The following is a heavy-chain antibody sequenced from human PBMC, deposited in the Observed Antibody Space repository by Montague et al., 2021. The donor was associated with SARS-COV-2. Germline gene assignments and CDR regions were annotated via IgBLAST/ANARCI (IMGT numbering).Heavy chain of an antibody. V-gene: IGHV2-5*02. CDR3: AHRPALYSGYVASPFDP. CDR1: GFSLSTSGVG. D-gene: IGHD5-12*01. Sequence: PALVKPTQTLTLTCTFSGFSLSTSGVGVGWIRQPPGKALEWLALIYWDDDKRYRPSLKSRLTITKDTSKNQVVLTMTNMDPVDTATYYCAHRPALYSGYVASPFDPWGQGTLVTVSS. CDR2: IYWDDDK. J-gene: IGHJ5*02.